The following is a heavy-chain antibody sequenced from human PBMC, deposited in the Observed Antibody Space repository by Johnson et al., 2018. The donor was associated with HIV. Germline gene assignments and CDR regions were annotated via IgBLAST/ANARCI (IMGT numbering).Heavy chain of an antibody. CDR2: ISGSGGST. CDR1: GFTFSTYA. J-gene: IGHJ3*02. CDR3: AREGGYSSSWYGGYGREDAFDI. Sequence: VQLVESGGGVVQPGRSLRLSCAASGFTFSTYAMHWVRQAPGKGLEWVSAISGSGGSTYYADSVKGRFTISRDNSKKTLYLQMNSRRAEETAVYYCAREGGYSSSWYGGYGREDAFDIWGQGTMVTVSS. D-gene: IGHD6-13*01. V-gene: IGHV3-23*04.